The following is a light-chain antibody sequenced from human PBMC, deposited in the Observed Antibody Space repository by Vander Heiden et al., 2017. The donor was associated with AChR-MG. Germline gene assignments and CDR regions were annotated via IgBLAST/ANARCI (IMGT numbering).Light chain of an antibody. CDR2: AAS. V-gene: IGKV1-39*01. CDR1: QRISSY. J-gene: IGKJ3*01. Sequence: DIQMTQSPSSLSASVGDRVTITCRASQRISSYLNWYQQKPGRAPKLLIYAASSLGSGVPSRFSGSGSGTDFTLTISSLQPEDFATYYCQQSYSTPFTFGHGTKVDIK. CDR3: QQSYSTPFT.